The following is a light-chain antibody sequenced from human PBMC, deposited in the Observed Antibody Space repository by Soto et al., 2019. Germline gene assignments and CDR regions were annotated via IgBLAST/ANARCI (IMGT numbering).Light chain of an antibody. J-gene: IGLJ3*02. CDR2: VDSDGSH. V-gene: IGLV4-69*01. CDR1: SGHSNYA. CDR3: QTWGTGTRV. Sequence: QAVVTQAPSASASLGASVKLTCTLSSGHSNYAIAWHQQQPEKGPRFLMKVDSDGSHNKGDGIPDRFSGSSSGTERYLIISRLQSEDEADYHCQTWGTGTRVFGGGTKLTVL.